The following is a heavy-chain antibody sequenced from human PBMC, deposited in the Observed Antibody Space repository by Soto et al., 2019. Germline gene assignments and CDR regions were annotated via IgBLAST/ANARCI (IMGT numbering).Heavy chain of an antibody. CDR3: ARDPSTGYADY. CDR2: ISSDGTTT. CDR1: GFSFSNNW. J-gene: IGHJ4*02. V-gene: IGHV3-74*01. D-gene: IGHD3-9*01. Sequence: PGGSLRLSCAASGFSFSNNWMHWVRQAPGKGLVWVSRISSDGTTTNYADSVKGRFTISRDNSKNTLYLQMNSLRAEDTALYYFARDPSTGYADYWGQGTLVTVSS.